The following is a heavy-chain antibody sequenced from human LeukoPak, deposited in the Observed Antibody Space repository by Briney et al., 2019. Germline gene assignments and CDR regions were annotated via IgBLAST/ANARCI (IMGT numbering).Heavy chain of an antibody. V-gene: IGHV3-66*01. J-gene: IGHJ6*02. Sequence: PGGSLRLSCAASGFTVSSNYMSWVRQAPGKGLEWVSVIYSGGSTYCADSVKGRFTISRDNSKNTLYLQMNSLRAEDTAVYYCARDLPLMVRGVIITYYYGMDVWGQGTTVTVSS. D-gene: IGHD3-10*01. CDR1: GFTVSSNY. CDR2: IYSGGST. CDR3: ARDLPLMVRGVIITYYYGMDV.